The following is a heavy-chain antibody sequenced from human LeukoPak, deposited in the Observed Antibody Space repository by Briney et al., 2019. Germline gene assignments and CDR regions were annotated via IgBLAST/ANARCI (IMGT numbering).Heavy chain of an antibody. D-gene: IGHD6-19*01. J-gene: IGHJ5*02. CDR2: IYYSGST. CDR1: GGSISSSSYY. CDR3: ARQIAVAGNWFDP. V-gene: IGHV4-39*01. Sequence: SETLSLTCTVSGGSISSSSYYWGWIRQPPGKGLEWIGSIYYSGSTYYNPSLKSRVTISVDTSKNQFSLKLSSVTAADTAVYYCARQIAVAGNWFDPWGQETLVTVSS.